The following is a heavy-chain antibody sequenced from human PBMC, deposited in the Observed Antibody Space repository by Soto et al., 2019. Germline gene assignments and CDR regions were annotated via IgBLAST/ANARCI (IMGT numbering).Heavy chain of an antibody. D-gene: IGHD4-17*01. V-gene: IGHV1-18*01. CDR1: GYTFTSYG. J-gene: IGHJ3*02. CDR2: ISAYNGNT. Sequence: QVQLVQSGAEVKKPGASVKVSCKASGYTFTSYGISWVRQAPGQGLGWKGWISAYNGNTNYAQKLQGRVTMTTDTSTSTAYMELRSLRSDDTAVYYCARPGMTTVTTAEAFDIWGQGTMVTVSS. CDR3: ARPGMTTVTTAEAFDI.